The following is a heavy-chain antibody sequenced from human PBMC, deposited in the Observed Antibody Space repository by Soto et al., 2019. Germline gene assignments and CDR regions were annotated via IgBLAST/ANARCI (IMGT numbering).Heavy chain of an antibody. CDR3: AKDQRGSSGWFDY. CDR2: ISYDGSNK. V-gene: IGHV3-30*18. J-gene: IGHJ4*02. CDR1: GFTFSSYG. Sequence: QVQLVESGGGVVQPGRSLRLSCAASGFTFSSYGMHWVRQAPGKGLEWVAVISYDGSNKYYADSVKGRFTISRDNSKNTLYLQMNSLIAEDTAVYYCAKDQRGSSGWFDYWGQGTLVTVSS. D-gene: IGHD6-19*01.